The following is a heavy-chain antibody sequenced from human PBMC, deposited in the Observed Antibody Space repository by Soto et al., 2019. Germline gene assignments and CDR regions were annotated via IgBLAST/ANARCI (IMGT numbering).Heavy chain of an antibody. D-gene: IGHD1-26*01. V-gene: IGHV3-21*01. J-gene: IGHJ5*02. CDR2: ISSSSSYI. CDR1: GFTFSSYS. CDR3: ARALTAGAPNNWFDP. Sequence: GGSLRLSCAASGFTFSSYSMNWVHQAPGKGLEWVSSISSSSSYIYYADSVKGRFTISRDNAKNSLYLQMNSLRAEDTAVYYCARALTAGAPNNWFDPWGQGTLVTVSS.